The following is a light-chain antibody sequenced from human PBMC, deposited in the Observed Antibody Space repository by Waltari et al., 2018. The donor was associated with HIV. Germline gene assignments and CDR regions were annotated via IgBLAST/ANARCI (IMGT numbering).Light chain of an antibody. CDR2: ATS. Sequence: ENVLTQFPGTLSLSPGETATLSCRASQSVSTTYVAWYRQRLGQAPRLLLYATSNRATGIPDRFSGDGSGTDFTLTIKSLEPEDFAMYYCQLFGSSPRWTFGPGTKVEAK. CDR3: QLFGSSPRWT. CDR1: QSVSTTY. V-gene: IGKV3-20*01. J-gene: IGKJ1*01.